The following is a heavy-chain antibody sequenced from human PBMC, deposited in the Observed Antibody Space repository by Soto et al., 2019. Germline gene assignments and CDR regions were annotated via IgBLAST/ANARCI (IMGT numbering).Heavy chain of an antibody. D-gene: IGHD3-22*01. J-gene: IGHJ6*02. CDR1: VFTFSIYS. CDR3: ARDDYYDSSGYYFGYYYYGMDV. CDR2: ISRTSSYI. V-gene: IGHV3-21*01. Sequence: RGALLVACASSVFTFSIYSMNWVRQAPGKGLDLLSSISRTSSYIYYADSVKGRFTISIDNAKNSLYLQMNSLRAEDTAVYYCARDDYYDSSGYYFGYYYYGMDVWGQGTTVTVSS.